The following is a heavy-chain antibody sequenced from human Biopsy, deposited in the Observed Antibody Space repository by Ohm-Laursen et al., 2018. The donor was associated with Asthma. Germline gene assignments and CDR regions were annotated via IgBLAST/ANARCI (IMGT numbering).Heavy chain of an antibody. CDR2: ISFDGSNE. CDR1: GFTFSNFG. Sequence: SLRLSCAASGFTFSNFGMHWVRQAPGKGLEWVAVISFDGSNEDYADSVKGRFTISRDNSKNTLFLEMNSLRPENTAVYYCAKELFPGWELRRGPDSWGQGTLVTVSS. V-gene: IGHV3-30*18. D-gene: IGHD1-26*01. J-gene: IGHJ4*02. CDR3: AKELFPGWELRRGPDS.